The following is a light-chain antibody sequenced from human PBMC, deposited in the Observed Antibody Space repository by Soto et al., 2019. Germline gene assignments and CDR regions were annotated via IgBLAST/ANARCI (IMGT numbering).Light chain of an antibody. J-gene: IGKJ1*01. CDR2: DAS. CDR3: QQRSSWPRT. CDR1: QSISSD. V-gene: IGKV3-11*01. Sequence: EIVLTQSPATLSLSPGERATLSCRASQSISSDLAWYQQKPGQAPRLFIYDASNRVTGIPARFRGSGSGTDSTLTISTLEPEDFAVYYCQQRSSWPRTFGQWTKVEIK.